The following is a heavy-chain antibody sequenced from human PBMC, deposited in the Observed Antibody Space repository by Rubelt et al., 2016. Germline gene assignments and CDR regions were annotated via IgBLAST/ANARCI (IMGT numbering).Heavy chain of an antibody. Sequence: SVKVSCKASGYTFTGYYMHWVRQAPGQGLEWMGWINPNSGGTNYAQKFQGRVTMTRDTSISTAYMELSRLRSDDTAVYYCARSPRSGQLLGAKTDYWGQGTLVTVSS. V-gene: IGHV1-2*02. J-gene: IGHJ4*02. CDR3: ARSPRSGQLLGAKTDY. D-gene: IGHD2-2*01. CDR2: INPNSGGT. CDR1: GYTFTGYY.